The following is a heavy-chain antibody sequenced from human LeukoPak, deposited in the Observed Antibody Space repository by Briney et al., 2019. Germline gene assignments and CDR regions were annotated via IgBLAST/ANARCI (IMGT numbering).Heavy chain of an antibody. CDR3: ARVVTWFDP. V-gene: IGHV3-7*04. Sequence: GGSLRLSCAASGFTFSSFWMSWVRQAPGKGLEWVAHIKEDGSMQSYVDSVKGRFTISRDNAKNSVYLLMNSLRAEDTAVYYCARVVTWFDPWGQGSLVTVSS. J-gene: IGHJ5*02. CDR1: GFTFSSFW. CDR2: IKEDGSMQ.